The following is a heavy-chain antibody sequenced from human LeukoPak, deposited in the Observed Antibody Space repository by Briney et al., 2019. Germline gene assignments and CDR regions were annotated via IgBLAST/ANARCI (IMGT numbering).Heavy chain of an antibody. J-gene: IGHJ4*02. CDR3: ARGGDYGDYPDY. Sequence: ASVKVSCKASGYTFTSYGISWVRQAPGQGLEWMGRIIPIFGTANYAQKFQGRVTITTDESTSTAYMELSSLKSEDTAVYYCARGGDYGDYPDYWGQGTLVTVSS. V-gene: IGHV1-69*05. D-gene: IGHD4-17*01. CDR1: GYTFTSYG. CDR2: IIPIFGTA.